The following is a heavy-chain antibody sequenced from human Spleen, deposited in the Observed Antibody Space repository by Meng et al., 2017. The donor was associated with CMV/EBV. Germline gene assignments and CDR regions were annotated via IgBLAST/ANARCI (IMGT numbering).Heavy chain of an antibody. CDR1: GFTFNTYS. V-gene: IGHV3-48*01. J-gene: IGHJ4*02. D-gene: IGHD6-13*01. Sequence: GGSLRLSCVASGFTFNTYSMNWVRQAPGKGLQWVSHISGSSATIYYADSVKGRFTISRDNSKNTLYLQMNSLRAEDTAVYYCAKAGSSSSYSSSWYNALDFWGQGTLVTVSS. CDR2: ISGSSATI. CDR3: AKAGSSSSYSSSWYNALDF.